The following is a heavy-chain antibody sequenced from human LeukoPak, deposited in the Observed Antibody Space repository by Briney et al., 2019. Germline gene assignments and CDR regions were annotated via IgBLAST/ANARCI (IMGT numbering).Heavy chain of an antibody. D-gene: IGHD1-20*01. CDR3: ARFVANWNPGGMDV. J-gene: IGHJ6*02. V-gene: IGHV3-33*01. CDR1: GFTFSSYG. Sequence: GGSLRLSCAASGFTFSSYGMHWVRQAPGKGLEWVAVIWYDGSNKYYADSVKGRFTISRDNSGNSIYLQMNSLRAEDTAVYYCARFVANWNPGGMDVWGQGTTVIVSS. CDR2: IWYDGSNK.